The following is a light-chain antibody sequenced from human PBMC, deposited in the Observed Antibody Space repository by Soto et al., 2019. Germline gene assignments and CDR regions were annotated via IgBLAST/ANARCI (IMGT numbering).Light chain of an antibody. V-gene: IGLV2-14*03. J-gene: IGLJ1*01. CDR1: RSDVGSYNY. Sequence: QSVLTQPASVSGSPGQSITISCTGTRSDVGSYNYVSWYQHHPGKAPKLMIYDVSNRPSGVSNRFSGSKSGNTASLTISGLQAEDEADYYCNSYTSTSTSYVFGTGTKVTVL. CDR2: DVS. CDR3: NSYTSTSTSYV.